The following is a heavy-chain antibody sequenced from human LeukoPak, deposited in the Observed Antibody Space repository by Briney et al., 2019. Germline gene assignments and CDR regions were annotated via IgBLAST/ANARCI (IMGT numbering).Heavy chain of an antibody. J-gene: IGHJ4*02. CDR2: ISAYNGNT. V-gene: IGHV1-18*01. CDR3: ARDRALGNLDY. Sequence: ASVKVSCKASGYTLTSYGISWVRQAPGQGLKWMGWISAYNGNTNYAQKLQGRVTMTTGTSTSTAYMELRSLRSDDTAVYYCARDRALGNLDYWGQGTLVTVSS. CDR1: GYTLTSYG. D-gene: IGHD7-27*01.